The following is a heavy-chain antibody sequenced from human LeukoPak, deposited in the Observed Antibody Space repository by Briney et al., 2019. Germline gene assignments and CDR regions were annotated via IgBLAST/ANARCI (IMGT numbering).Heavy chain of an antibody. D-gene: IGHD6-13*01. J-gene: IGHJ6*03. Sequence: GGSLRLSCAASGFTFSSYSMNWVRQAPGKGLEWVSSISSSSSYIYYADSVKGRFTISRDNAKNSLYLQMNSLRAEDTAVYYCARGLYIAAAGIPPPDYYYYMDVWGKGTTVTVSS. CDR3: ARGLYIAAAGIPPPDYYYYMDV. CDR2: ISSSSSYI. V-gene: IGHV3-21*01. CDR1: GFTFSSYS.